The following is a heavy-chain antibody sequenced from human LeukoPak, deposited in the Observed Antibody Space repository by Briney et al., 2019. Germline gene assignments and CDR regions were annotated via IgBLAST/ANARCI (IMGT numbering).Heavy chain of an antibody. D-gene: IGHD1-26*01. CDR3: ARVGSGSYYQDAFDI. V-gene: IGHV4-30-4*08. J-gene: IGHJ3*02. CDR1: GGSISIGDYY. CDR2: IYYSGST. Sequence: PSQTLSLTCTVSGGSISIGDYYWSWIRQPPGKGLEWIGYIYYSGSTYYNPSLKSRVTISVDTSKNQFSLQLSSVTAADTAVYYCARVGSGSYYQDAFDIWGQGTMVTVSS.